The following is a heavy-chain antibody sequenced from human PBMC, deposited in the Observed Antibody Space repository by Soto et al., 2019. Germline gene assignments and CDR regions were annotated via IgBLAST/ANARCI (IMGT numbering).Heavy chain of an antibody. CDR2: IWYDGSNK. J-gene: IGHJ4*02. CDR1: GSTFSSYG. Sequence: GGSLRLSCAASGSTFSSYGMHWVRQAPGKGLEWVAVIWYDGSNKYYADSVKGRFTISRDNSKNTLYLQMNSLRAEDTAVYYCAREGVAAAGTCYFDYWGQGNLVTVSS. V-gene: IGHV3-33*01. CDR3: AREGVAAAGTCYFDY. D-gene: IGHD6-13*01.